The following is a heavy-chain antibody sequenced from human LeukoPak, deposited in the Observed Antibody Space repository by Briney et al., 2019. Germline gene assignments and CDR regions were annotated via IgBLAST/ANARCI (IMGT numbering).Heavy chain of an antibody. CDR3: AKARGLIGGAFDI. D-gene: IGHD3-22*01. V-gene: IGHV3-43*01. Sequence: PGGSLRLSCAASGFTFDDYMMHWVRQAPGKGLEWVSLIDWDGDNTYYADSVKGRFTISRDNSKNSLYLQMNSLRTEDTALYYRAKARGLIGGAFDIWGQGTMVTVSS. CDR1: GFTFDDYM. J-gene: IGHJ3*02. CDR2: IDWDGDNT.